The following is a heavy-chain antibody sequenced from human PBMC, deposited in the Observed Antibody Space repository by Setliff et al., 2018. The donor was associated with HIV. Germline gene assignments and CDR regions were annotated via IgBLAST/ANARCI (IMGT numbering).Heavy chain of an antibody. CDR3: ARGIILGAGTLEY. CDR1: GYTFTSNY. D-gene: IGHD6-19*01. Sequence: ASVKVSCKAVGYTFTSNYMHWVRQAPGQGLEWMGWISGYNGNTNYAQTFQGRVTITADESTSAAYRKLSGLRSEDTAVYYCARGIILGAGTLEYWGQGTRVTVSS. V-gene: IGHV1-18*04. CDR2: ISGYNGNT. J-gene: IGHJ4*02.